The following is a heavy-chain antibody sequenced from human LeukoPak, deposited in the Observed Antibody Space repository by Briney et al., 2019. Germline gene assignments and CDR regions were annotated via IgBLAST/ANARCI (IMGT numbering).Heavy chain of an antibody. CDR1: GFTFSSYN. CDR2: ISTSNNYI. Sequence: GGSLRLSCVVSGFTFSSYNMNWVGQAPGKGLEWVSSISTSNNYIYYADSVTGRFTISRDNAKNSLYLQMNSLRAEDTAVYYCTGHHQAYSRTYWGQGTLVTVSS. CDR3: TGHHQAYSRTY. V-gene: IGHV3-21*01. D-gene: IGHD4-11*01. J-gene: IGHJ4*02.